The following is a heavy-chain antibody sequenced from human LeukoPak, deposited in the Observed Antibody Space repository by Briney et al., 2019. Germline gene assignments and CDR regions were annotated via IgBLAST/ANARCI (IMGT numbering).Heavy chain of an antibody. CDR2: IYHSGST. CDR3: ARVGPEYYGSGSDPTSDY. Sequence: SETLSLTCTVSGYSISSGYYWGWIRPPPGKGLEWIGSIYHSGSTYYNPSLKSRVTISVDTSKNQFSLKLSSVTAADTAVYYCARVGPEYYGSGSDPTSDYWGQGTLVTVSS. CDR1: GYSISSGYY. D-gene: IGHD3-10*01. V-gene: IGHV4-38-2*02. J-gene: IGHJ4*02.